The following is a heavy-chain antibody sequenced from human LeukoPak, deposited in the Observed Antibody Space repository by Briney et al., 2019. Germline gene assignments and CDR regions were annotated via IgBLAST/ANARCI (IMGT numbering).Heavy chain of an antibody. V-gene: IGHV3-33*06. J-gene: IGHJ4*02. CDR1: GFTFSSYG. Sequence: QPGRSLRLSCAASGFTFSSYGMHWVRQAPGKGLEWVAVIWYDGSNKYYADSVKGRFTISRDNSKNTLYLQMNSLRAEDTAVYYCAKDLAMITFGGGFVYWGQGTLVTVSS. CDR2: IWYDGSNK. D-gene: IGHD3-16*01. CDR3: AKDLAMITFGGGFVY.